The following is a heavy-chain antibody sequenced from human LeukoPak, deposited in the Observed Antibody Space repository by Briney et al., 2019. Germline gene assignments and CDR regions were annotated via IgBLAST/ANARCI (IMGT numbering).Heavy chain of an antibody. CDR2: IYSGGST. CDR3: AKDLNPQLEWLTFYYYYMDV. V-gene: IGHV3-66*01. J-gene: IGHJ6*03. CDR1: EFSVGSNY. D-gene: IGHD3-3*01. Sequence: GGSLRLSCAASEFSVGSNYMTWVRQAPGKGLEWVSLIYSGGSTYYADSVKGRFTISRDNSMNTLYLQMNSLRAEDTAVYYCAKDLNPQLEWLTFYYYYMDVWGKGTTVTVSS.